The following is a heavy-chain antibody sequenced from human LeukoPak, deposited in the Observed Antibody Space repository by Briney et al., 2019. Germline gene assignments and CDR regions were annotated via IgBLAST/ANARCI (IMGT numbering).Heavy chain of an antibody. Sequence: GGSLRLSCAASGFTFSSHGMNWVRQAPGKGLEWVSGISPSGDILYYADSVKGQFTISRDNSKNTVYLQMNSLRAKDTAVYYCAKDDGWGRFQPWGQGTLVTVSS. CDR1: GFTFSSHG. CDR3: AKDDGWGRFQP. D-gene: IGHD5-24*01. CDR2: ISPSGDIL. V-gene: IGHV3-23*01. J-gene: IGHJ1*01.